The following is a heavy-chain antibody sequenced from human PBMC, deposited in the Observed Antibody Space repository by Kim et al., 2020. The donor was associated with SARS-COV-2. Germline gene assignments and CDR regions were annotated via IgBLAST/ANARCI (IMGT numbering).Heavy chain of an antibody. V-gene: IGHV3-11*04. CDR3: ARDPYGSGRKDAFDI. D-gene: IGHD3-10*01. Sequence: ESVKGRFTIARNQAKNSLYLQTNSLRAEDTAVYYCARDPYGSGRKDAFDIWGQGTMVTVSS. J-gene: IGHJ3*02.